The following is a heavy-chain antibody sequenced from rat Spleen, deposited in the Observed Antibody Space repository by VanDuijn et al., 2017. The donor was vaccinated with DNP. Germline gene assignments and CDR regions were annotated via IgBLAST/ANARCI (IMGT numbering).Heavy chain of an antibody. Sequence: EVQLVESGGGLVQPGRSLKLSCEASGFIFSNYYMAWVRQAPKGGLEWVATISISGSKTSYSDSVKGRFTISRDNVKRTLYLQMDSLRSEETATYYCARHGLITSRDWFAYWGQGTLVTVSS. D-gene: IGHD1-10*01. CDR1: GFIFSNYY. CDR3: ARHGLITSRDWFAY. V-gene: IGHV5S11*01. J-gene: IGHJ3*01. CDR2: ISISGSKT.